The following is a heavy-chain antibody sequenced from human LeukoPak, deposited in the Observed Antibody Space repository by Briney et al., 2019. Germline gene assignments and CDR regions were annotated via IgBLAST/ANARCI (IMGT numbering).Heavy chain of an antibody. CDR1: GFTFSSYA. Sequence: GSLRLSCAASGFTFSSYAMSWIRQPPGKGLEWIGYIYYSGSTNYNPSLKSRVTISIDTSKNQFSLKLTSATAVDTAVYYCARAPFIAVAFNYWGQGTLVTVSS. CDR2: IYYSGST. J-gene: IGHJ4*02. D-gene: IGHD6-19*01. V-gene: IGHV4-59*01. CDR3: ARAPFIAVAFNY.